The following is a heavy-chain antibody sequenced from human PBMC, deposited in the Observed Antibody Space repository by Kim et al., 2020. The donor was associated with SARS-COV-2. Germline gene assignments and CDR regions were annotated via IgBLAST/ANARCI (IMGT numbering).Heavy chain of an antibody. Sequence: GGSLRLSCAASGFTFSSYAMTWVRQAPGKGLEWVSTIGGAGAATYYADSVKGRFTISRDNSKNTLYLQMNSLRAEDTAVYYCAKKVALGATWGFDYWGQGSLVTVSS. CDR2: IGGAGAAT. V-gene: IGHV3-23*01. CDR1: GFTFSSYA. CDR3: AKKVALGATWGFDY. D-gene: IGHD1-26*01. J-gene: IGHJ4*02.